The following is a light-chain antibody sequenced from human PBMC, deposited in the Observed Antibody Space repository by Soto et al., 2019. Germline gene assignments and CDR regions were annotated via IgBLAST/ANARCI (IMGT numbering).Light chain of an antibody. CDR2: EGS. Sequence: QSALTQPASVSGSPGQSITISCTGTSSDVGSYNLVSWYQQHPGKAPKLMIYEGSKRPSGVSNRFSGSKSGNTASLTISGLQAEDAADYYCCSYAGSSTYVFGTGTKGNVL. J-gene: IGLJ1*01. CDR3: CSYAGSSTYV. CDR1: SSDVGSYNL. V-gene: IGLV2-23*01.